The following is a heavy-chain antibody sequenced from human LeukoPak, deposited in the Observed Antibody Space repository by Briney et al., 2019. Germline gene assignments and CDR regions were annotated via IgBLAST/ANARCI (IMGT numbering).Heavy chain of an antibody. CDR1: GDSVSSNSAA. J-gene: IGHJ5*02. CDR2: TYYRSKWYN. V-gene: IGHV6-1*01. CDR3: ARAPRIAAAVSNWFDP. D-gene: IGHD6-13*01. Sequence: SQALSLTCAISGDSVSSNSAAWNWIRQSPSRGLEWLGRTYYRSKWYNDYAVSVKSRITINPDTSKNQFSLQLNSVTPEDTAVYYCARAPRIAAAVSNWFDPWGQGTLVTVSS.